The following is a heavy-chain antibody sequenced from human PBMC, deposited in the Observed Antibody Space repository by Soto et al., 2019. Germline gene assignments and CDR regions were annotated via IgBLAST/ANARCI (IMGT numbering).Heavy chain of an antibody. J-gene: IGHJ4*02. Sequence: GESLKISRKGSGYSFAGYWITWVRQKPGKGLEWMGRIDPSDSQTYYSPSFRGHVTISVTKSITTVFLQWSSLRASDTAMYYCARQIYDSDTGPNFQYYFDSWGQGTPVTVS. CDR2: IDPSDSQT. D-gene: IGHD3-22*01. CDR1: GYSFAGYW. CDR3: ARQIYDSDTGPNFQYYFDS. V-gene: IGHV5-10-1*01.